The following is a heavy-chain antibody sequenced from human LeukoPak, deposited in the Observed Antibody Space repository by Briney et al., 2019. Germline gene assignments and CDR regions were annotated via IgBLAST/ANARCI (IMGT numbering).Heavy chain of an antibody. J-gene: IGHJ6*03. Sequence: SETLPLTCTVSGGSISSHYWSWIRQPPGKGLEWIGYIYYSGSTNYNPSLKSRVTISVDTSKNQFSLKLSSVTAADTAVYYCARDRYDFWSGYSRTGLMDVWGKGTTVTVSS. D-gene: IGHD3-3*01. CDR2: IYYSGST. CDR1: GGSISSHY. CDR3: ARDRYDFWSGYSRTGLMDV. V-gene: IGHV4-59*11.